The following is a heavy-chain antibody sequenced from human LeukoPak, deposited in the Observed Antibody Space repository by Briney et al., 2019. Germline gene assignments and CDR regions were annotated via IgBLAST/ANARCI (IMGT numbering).Heavy chain of an antibody. J-gene: IGHJ4*02. CDR1: GFTLSDYW. CDR3: AGHTAMAPFDY. D-gene: IGHD5-18*01. Sequence: GGSLRLSCSASGFTLSDYWMSWVRQAPGKGLEWVANIKQDGSETYYADSVKGRFTISRDNSKNTLYLQMNSLRAEDTAVYYCAGHTAMAPFDYWGQGTLVTVSS. CDR2: IKQDGSET. V-gene: IGHV3-7*03.